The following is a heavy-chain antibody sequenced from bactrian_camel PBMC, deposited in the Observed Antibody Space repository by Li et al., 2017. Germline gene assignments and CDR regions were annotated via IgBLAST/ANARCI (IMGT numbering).Heavy chain of an antibody. V-gene: IGHV3S1*01. D-gene: IGHD5*01. CDR2: IGPAGGMT. CDR1: GFTYSRYS. J-gene: IGHJ4*01. Sequence: HVQLVESGGDSVQAGGSLRLSCAASGFTYSRYSMAWFRQAPGKGRVLVARIGPAGGMTDYADSVKGRFTISRGKNTLTLQMTSLKSEDTAVYYCAADEHLCFGWKYVDLRAYWGEGTQVTVS. CDR3: AADEHLCFGWKYVDLRAY.